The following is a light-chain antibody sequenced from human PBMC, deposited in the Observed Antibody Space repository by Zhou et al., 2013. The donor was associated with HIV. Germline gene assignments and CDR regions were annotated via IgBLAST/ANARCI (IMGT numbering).Light chain of an antibody. Sequence: EIVLTQSPATLSLSPGERATLSCRASQSVSSYLAWYQQKLGQAPRLLIYDASNRATGIPARFSGSGSGTDFTLTISSLEPEDFAIYYCQQRSNWPRFTFGPGTKWRSN. CDR1: QSVSSY. J-gene: IGKJ3*01. V-gene: IGKV3-11*01. CDR2: DAS. CDR3: QQRSNWPRFT.